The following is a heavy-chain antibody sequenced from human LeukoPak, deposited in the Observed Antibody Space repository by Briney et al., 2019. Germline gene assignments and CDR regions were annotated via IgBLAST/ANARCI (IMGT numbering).Heavy chain of an antibody. CDR1: GGSITSFY. Sequence: SETLSLTCTVSGGSITSFYGSWIRQPPGKALEWIGYIYYSGSTNYNPSLKSRVTISLDTSKNQFSLRLTSVTAADTAVYYCARTPPSVFNPYYFDYWGQGTLVTVSS. CDR3: ARTPPSVFNPYYFDY. CDR2: IYYSGST. J-gene: IGHJ4*02. V-gene: IGHV4-59*01. D-gene: IGHD3-3*01.